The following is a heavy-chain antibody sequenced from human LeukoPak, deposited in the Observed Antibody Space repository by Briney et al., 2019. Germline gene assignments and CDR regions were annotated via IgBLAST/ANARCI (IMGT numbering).Heavy chain of an antibody. J-gene: IGHJ6*03. D-gene: IGHD3-16*02. CDR2: INTNTGNP. Sequence: GASVKVSCKASGYTFTSYAMNWVRQAPGQGLEWMGWINTNTGNPTYAQGFTGRFVFSLDTSVSTAYLQISSLKAEDTAVYYCARVNDYVWGSYRQFSQYYYYYYMDVWGKGTTVTVSS. V-gene: IGHV7-4-1*02. CDR3: ARVNDYVWGSYRQFSQYYYYYYMDV. CDR1: GYTFTSYA.